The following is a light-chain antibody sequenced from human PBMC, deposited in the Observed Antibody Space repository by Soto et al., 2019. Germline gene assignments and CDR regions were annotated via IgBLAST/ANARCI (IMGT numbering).Light chain of an antibody. CDR1: QSVSSY. Sequence: EIVLTQSRFSLSLSPVEIATLSCRASQSVSSYLAWYQQKPGQAPRLLIYDASNRATGIPARFSGSGSGTDFTLTISSLEPEDFAVYYCQQRSNWPTWTFGQGTKVDIK. CDR2: DAS. V-gene: IGKV3-11*01. J-gene: IGKJ1*01. CDR3: QQRSNWPTWT.